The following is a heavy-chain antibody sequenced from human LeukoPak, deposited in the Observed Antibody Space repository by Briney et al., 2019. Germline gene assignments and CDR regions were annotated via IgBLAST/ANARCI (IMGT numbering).Heavy chain of an antibody. CDR1: GFTLSSYS. Sequence: GGSLRLSCAASGFTLSSYSMNWVRQAPGKGLEWVSSISSSSIYIYYADSVKGRFTISRDNAKNSLYLQMNSLRAEDTAVYYCARDPYSGSYVDYYYYYYMDVWGKGTTVTISS. CDR3: ARDPYSGSYVDYYYYYYMDV. V-gene: IGHV3-21*01. J-gene: IGHJ6*03. D-gene: IGHD6-13*01. CDR2: ISSSSIYI.